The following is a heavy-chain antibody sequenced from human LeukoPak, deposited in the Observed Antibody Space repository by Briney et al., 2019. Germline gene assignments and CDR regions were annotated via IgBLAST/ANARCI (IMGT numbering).Heavy chain of an antibody. Sequence: QPGGSLRLSCAASGFTFSSYGMHWVRQAPGKGLEWVAFIRYDGSNKYYADSVKGRFTISRDNSKNTLYLQMNSLRAADTAVYYCAKNLLAMVTPFDYWGQGTLVTVSS. J-gene: IGHJ4*02. CDR3: AKNLLAMVTPFDY. CDR2: IRYDGSNK. D-gene: IGHD4-17*01. CDR1: GFTFSSYG. V-gene: IGHV3-30*02.